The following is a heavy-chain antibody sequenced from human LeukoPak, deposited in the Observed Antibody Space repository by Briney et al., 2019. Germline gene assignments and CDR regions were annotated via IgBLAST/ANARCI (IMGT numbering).Heavy chain of an antibody. D-gene: IGHD3-16*01. Sequence: SQTLSLTCAVSGGSISSGGYSWSWIRQPPGKGLEWTGYIYHSGSTYYNPSLKSRVTISVDTSKNQFSLKLSSVTAADTAVYYCARLIYTNDAFDIWGQGTMVTVSS. J-gene: IGHJ3*02. CDR2: IYHSGST. CDR3: ARLIYTNDAFDI. V-gene: IGHV4-30-2*02. CDR1: GGSISSGGYS.